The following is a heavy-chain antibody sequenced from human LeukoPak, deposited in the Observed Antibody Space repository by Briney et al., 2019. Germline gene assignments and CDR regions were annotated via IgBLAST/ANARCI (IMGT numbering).Heavy chain of an antibody. V-gene: IGHV4-34*01. D-gene: IGHD2-2*01. CDR2: INHSGST. J-gene: IGHJ4*02. CDR1: GGSISSYY. CDR3: ARTPRWYQRAESDY. Sequence: TSETLSLTCTVSGGSISSYYWSWIRQPPGKGLEWIGEINHSGSTNYNPSLKSRVTISVDTSKNQFSLKLSSVAAADTAVYYCARTPRWYQRAESDYWGQGTLVTVSS.